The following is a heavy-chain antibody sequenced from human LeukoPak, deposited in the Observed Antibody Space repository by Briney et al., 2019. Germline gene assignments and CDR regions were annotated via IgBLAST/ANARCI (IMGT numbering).Heavy chain of an antibody. CDR2: INPNSGGT. Sequence: GASVKVSCKASGYTFTGYYMHWVRQAPGQGLEWMGWINPNSGGTNYAQKFQGRVTMTTDTSTSTAYMELRSLRSDDTAVYYCARDPNYYDSSGYWVYWGQGTLVTVSS. V-gene: IGHV1-2*02. J-gene: IGHJ4*02. CDR3: ARDPNYYDSSGYWVY. CDR1: GYTFTGYY. D-gene: IGHD3-22*01.